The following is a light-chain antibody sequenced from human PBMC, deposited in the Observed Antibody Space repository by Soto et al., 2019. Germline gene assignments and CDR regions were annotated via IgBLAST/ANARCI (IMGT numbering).Light chain of an antibody. Sequence: DIQMTQSPSTLSASVGDRVTITCRASQSINTWLAWYQQKPGEAPKLLISKASTLQSGVPSRFSGSGSGTEFTITISRLQPDDFATYYCQLYNSDFAWTFGQGTKVEV. CDR1: QSINTW. CDR3: QLYNSDFAWT. V-gene: IGKV1-5*03. J-gene: IGKJ1*01. CDR2: KAS.